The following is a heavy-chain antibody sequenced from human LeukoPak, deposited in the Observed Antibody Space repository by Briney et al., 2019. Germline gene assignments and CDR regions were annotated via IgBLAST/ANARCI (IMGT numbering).Heavy chain of an antibody. CDR3: AKGGIAAAWERAFYFDY. Sequence: AGGSLRLSCAASGFTFDDYAMHWVRQAPGKGLEWVSGISWNSGSIGYADSVKGRFTISRDNAKNPLYLQMNSLRAEDMALYYCAKGGIAAAWERAFYFDYWGQGTLVTVSS. CDR2: ISWNSGSI. J-gene: IGHJ4*02. V-gene: IGHV3-9*03. D-gene: IGHD6-13*01. CDR1: GFTFDDYA.